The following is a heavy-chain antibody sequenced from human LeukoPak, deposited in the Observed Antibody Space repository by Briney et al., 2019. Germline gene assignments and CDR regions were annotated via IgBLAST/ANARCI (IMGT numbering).Heavy chain of an antibody. CDR3: ARRRQGVFVY. Sequence: PSETLSLTCTVSGGSISSSSYYWGWIRQPPGKGLEWIGSIYYSGSTYYNPSLKSRVTISVDTSKNQFSLKLSSVTAADTAVYYCARRRQGVFVYWGQGTLVTVSS. J-gene: IGHJ4*02. CDR1: GGSISSSSYY. CDR2: IYYSGST. V-gene: IGHV4-39*01.